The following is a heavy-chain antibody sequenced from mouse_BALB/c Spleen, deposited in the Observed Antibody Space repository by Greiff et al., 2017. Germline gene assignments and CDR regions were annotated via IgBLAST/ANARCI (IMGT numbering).Heavy chain of an antibody. CDR2: IRYSGST. Sequence: EVQLQESGPGLVKPSQSLSLSCTATGYSITSDYARYWIRQLPGNKLEWMGYIRYSGSTSYNPSLKSRISITRDTSKNQIFLQLNSVTTEDTATYYCARPYDYDGFAYWGQGTLVTVSA. J-gene: IGHJ3*01. CDR3: ARPYDYDGFAY. D-gene: IGHD2-4*01. V-gene: IGHV3-2*02. CDR1: GYSITSDYA.